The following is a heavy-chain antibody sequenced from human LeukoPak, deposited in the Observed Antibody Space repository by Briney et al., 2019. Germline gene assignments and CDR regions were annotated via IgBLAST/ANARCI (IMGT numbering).Heavy chain of an antibody. CDR3: AKLRFRTQTGGAFDI. CDR1: GYTFTSYY. Sequence: GASVKVSCKASGYTFTSYYMHWVRQAPGQGLEWMGIINPSGGSTSYAQKFQGRVTMTRDTSTSTVYMELNSLRAEDTAVYYCAKLRFRTQTGGAFDIWGQGTMVTVSS. D-gene: IGHD3-10*01. CDR2: INPSGGST. V-gene: IGHV1-46*01. J-gene: IGHJ3*02.